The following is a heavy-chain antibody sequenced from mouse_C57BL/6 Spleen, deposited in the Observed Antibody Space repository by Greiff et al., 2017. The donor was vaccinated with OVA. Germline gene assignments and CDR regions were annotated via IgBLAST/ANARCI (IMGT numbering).Heavy chain of an antibody. CDR2: ISSGSSTI. CDR1: GFTFSDYG. CDR3: ARPDGRSSGYFDV. D-gene: IGHD3-1*01. Sequence: EVKLVESGGGLVKPGGSLKLSCAASGFTFSDYGMHWVRQAPEKGLEWVAYISSGSSTIYYADTVKGRFTISRDNAKNTLFLQMTSLRSEDTAMYYCARPDGRSSGYFDVWGTGTTVTVSS. J-gene: IGHJ1*03. V-gene: IGHV5-17*01.